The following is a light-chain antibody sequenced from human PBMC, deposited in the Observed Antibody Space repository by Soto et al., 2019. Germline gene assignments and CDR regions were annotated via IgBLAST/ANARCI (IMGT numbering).Light chain of an antibody. CDR1: QDISNY. CDR2: DAS. CDR3: QQYDNLPLT. J-gene: IGKJ4*01. V-gene: IGKV1-33*01. Sequence: DIQMTQSPSSLSASVGDRVTITCQASQDISNYLNWYQQKPGKAPKLLIYDASNLETGVPSRFSGSGSGTDFTFTISSLQHEDIETYYCQQYDNLPLTLRCGTKVDIK.